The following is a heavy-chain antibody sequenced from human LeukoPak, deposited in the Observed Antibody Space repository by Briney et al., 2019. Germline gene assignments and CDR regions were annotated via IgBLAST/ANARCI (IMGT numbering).Heavy chain of an antibody. CDR1: GYTFITYA. D-gene: IGHD3-10*01. CDR2: ISAYNGNT. Sequence: ASVKVSCKASGYTFITYAISWVRQAPGQGLEWMGWISAYNGNTNYARKFQGRVTMTTDTSTSTAYMELRSLRSDDTAVYYCVRYGSGSLYDYWGQGTLVTVSS. V-gene: IGHV1-18*01. J-gene: IGHJ4*02. CDR3: VRYGSGSLYDY.